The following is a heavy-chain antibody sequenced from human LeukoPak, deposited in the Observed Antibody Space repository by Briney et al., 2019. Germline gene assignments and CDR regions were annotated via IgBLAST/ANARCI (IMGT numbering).Heavy chain of an antibody. V-gene: IGHV3-30*18. Sequence: PGRALRLSCAASGFTFSSYGMPWVRQAPGKGLEWVAVISYDGSNKYYADSVKGRFTISRDNSKNTLYLQMNSLRAEDTAVYYCAKVRGIAVAARGFDYWGQGTLVTVSS. CDR1: GFTFSSYG. D-gene: IGHD6-19*01. CDR2: ISYDGSNK. CDR3: AKVRGIAVAARGFDY. J-gene: IGHJ4*02.